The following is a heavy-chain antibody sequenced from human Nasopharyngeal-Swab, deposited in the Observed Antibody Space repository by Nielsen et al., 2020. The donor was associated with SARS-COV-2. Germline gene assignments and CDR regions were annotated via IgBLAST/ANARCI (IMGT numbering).Heavy chain of an antibody. V-gene: IGHV4-34*01. D-gene: IGHD4/OR15-4a*01. CDR3: ARGRDGATSYSNYHMDV. J-gene: IGHJ6*03. CDR2: INPTGET. Sequence: RQAPGKGLEWIGQINPTGETNYNPSLGSRVSISLDSSRRQLSLKLSSVTPAETAVYFCARGRDGATSYSNYHMDVWGKGSAVTVSS.